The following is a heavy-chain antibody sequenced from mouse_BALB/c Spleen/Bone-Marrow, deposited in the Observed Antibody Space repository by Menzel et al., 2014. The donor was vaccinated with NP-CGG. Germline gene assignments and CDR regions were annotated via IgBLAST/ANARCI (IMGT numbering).Heavy chain of an antibody. CDR3: AGEVRPHWYFDV. CDR1: GYSFTGYT. D-gene: IGHD2-14*01. V-gene: IGHV1-18*01. Sequence: VQLKESGPELVKPGASMKISCKASGYSFTGYTMNWVKQSHGKNLEWIGLINPYNGGTSYNRKFKGKATLTVDKSSSTAYMELLSLTSEDSAVYYCAGEVRPHWYFDVWGAETTVTVSS. J-gene: IGHJ1*01. CDR2: INPYNGGT.